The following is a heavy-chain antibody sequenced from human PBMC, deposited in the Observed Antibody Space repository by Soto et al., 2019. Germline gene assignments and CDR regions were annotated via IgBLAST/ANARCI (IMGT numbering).Heavy chain of an antibody. CDR3: ARLGNYYQSLDP. CDR1: GYTFTSYY. D-gene: IGHD4-4*01. Sequence: ASVKVSCKASGYTFTSYYMHWVRQAPGQGLEWMGIINPSGGSTSYAQKFQGRVSITRDTSANTASMELSSLRSEDTAVYYCARLGNYYQSLDPWGPGTLVTVSS. V-gene: IGHV1-46*01. CDR2: INPSGGST. J-gene: IGHJ5*02.